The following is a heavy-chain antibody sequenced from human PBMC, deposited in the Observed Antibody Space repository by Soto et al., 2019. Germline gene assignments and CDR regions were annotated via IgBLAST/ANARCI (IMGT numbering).Heavy chain of an antibody. Sequence: SVKVSCKASGYTFTSYYMNWVRQAPGQGLEWMGGIIPIFGTVNYAQKFQGRVTITADESTSTAYMELSSLRSEDTAVYYCARGNHRWLQLWYFDLWGRGTLVTVSS. V-gene: IGHV1-69*13. D-gene: IGHD5-12*01. J-gene: IGHJ2*01. CDR3: ARGNHRWLQLWYFDL. CDR2: IIPIFGTV. CDR1: GYTFTSYY.